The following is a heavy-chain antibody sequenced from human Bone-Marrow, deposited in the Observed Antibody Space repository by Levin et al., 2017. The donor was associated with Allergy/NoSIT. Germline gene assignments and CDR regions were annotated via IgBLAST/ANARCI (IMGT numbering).Heavy chain of an antibody. CDR3: ARRRLYCSGGKCLFYGMDV. D-gene: IGHD2-8*02. J-gene: IGHJ6*02. V-gene: IGHV3-11*01. CDR1: LFLFGDTY. CDR2: ISGGGGTT. Sequence: NSGGSLRLSCEASLFLFGDTYMSWVRQTPGKGLEFVAYISGGGGTTEYGESVKDRFTISRDNTKNSLYLHMQSLRVEDTAVYYCARRRLYCSGGKCLFYGMDVWGQGTTVTVS.